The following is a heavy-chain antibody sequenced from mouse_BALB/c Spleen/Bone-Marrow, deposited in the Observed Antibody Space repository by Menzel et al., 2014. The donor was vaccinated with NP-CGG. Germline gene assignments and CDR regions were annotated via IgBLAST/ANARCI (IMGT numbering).Heavy chain of an antibody. Sequence: VQVVESGPGLVSPSQRLSITCTVSGFSLTSYGVHWVRQPPGKVLEWLGVIWAGGSTNYNSALMSRLSISKDNSKSQVFLKMNSLQTDDTAMYYCARGSYYEGAMDYWGQGTSVTVSS. CDR2: IWAGGST. CDR1: GFSLTSYG. CDR3: ARGSYYEGAMDY. J-gene: IGHJ4*01. V-gene: IGHV2-9*02. D-gene: IGHD1-1*01.